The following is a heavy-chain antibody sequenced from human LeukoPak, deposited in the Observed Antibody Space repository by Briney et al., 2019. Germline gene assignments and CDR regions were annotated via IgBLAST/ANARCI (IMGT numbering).Heavy chain of an antibody. J-gene: IGHJ4*02. V-gene: IGHV4-34*01. CDR1: GGSFSGYY. D-gene: IGHD3-22*01. Sequence: SETLSLTCAVYGGSFSGYYWSWIRQPPGKGLEWIGEINHSGSTNYNPSLKSRVTISVDTSKNQFSLKLSSVAAADTAVYYCARGISGRRFRSTLIYYDSSGYYSKEYYFDYWGQGTLVTVSS. CDR3: ARGISGRRFRSTLIYYDSSGYYSKEYYFDY. CDR2: INHSGST.